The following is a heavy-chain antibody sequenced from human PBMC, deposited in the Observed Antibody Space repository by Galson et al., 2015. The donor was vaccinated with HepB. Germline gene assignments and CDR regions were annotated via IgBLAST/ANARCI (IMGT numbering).Heavy chain of an antibody. CDR2: ISAYNGNT. CDR3: ARELRGRDGYPGWWFDP. Sequence: SVKVSCKASGYTFTSYGISWVRQAPGQGLEWMGWISAYNGNTNYAQKLQGRVTMTTDTSTSTAYMELRSLRSDDTAVYYCARELRGRDGYPGWWFDPRGQGTLVTVSS. J-gene: IGHJ5*02. D-gene: IGHD5-24*01. V-gene: IGHV1-18*04. CDR1: GYTFTSYG.